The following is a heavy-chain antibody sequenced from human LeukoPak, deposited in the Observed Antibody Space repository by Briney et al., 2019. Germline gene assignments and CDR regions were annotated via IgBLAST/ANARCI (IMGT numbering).Heavy chain of an antibody. CDR1: GGTFTSYA. Sequence: GASVKVSCKASGGTFTSYAISWVRQAPGQGLEWMGGIIPIFGTANYAQKFQGRVTITADESTSTAYMELSSLRSEDTAVYYCARGKYDSSGYNFDYWGQGTLVTVSS. CDR2: IIPIFGTA. J-gene: IGHJ4*02. D-gene: IGHD3-22*01. CDR3: ARGKYDSSGYNFDY. V-gene: IGHV1-69*13.